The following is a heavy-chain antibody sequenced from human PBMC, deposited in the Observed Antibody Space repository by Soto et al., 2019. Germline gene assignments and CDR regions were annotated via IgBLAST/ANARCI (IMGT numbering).Heavy chain of an antibody. CDR1: GGSISSGGHY. CDR3: ARGTVDFWSGYYKSWFDP. Sequence: QVQLQESGPGLVKPSQTLSLTCTVSGGSISSGGHYWSWLRQHPGQGLELIAYIYYSGSTYYNPSLKIRATISVDTSKSQFSLRLSSVTAADTAVSYCARGTVDFWSGYYKSWFDPWGQGTLVTVSS. J-gene: IGHJ5*02. V-gene: IGHV4-31*03. D-gene: IGHD3-3*01. CDR2: IYYSGST.